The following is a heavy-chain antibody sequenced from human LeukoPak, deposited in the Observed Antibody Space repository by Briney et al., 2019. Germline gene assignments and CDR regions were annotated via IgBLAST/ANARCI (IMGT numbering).Heavy chain of an antibody. V-gene: IGHV4-59*01. CDR1: GGSISSYY. Sequence: PSETLSLTCTVSGGSISSYYWSWIRQPPGKGLEWIGYIYYSGSTNYNPSLKSRVTISVDTSKNQFSLKLSSVTAADTAVYYCARDRADWFGGSPAYYYGMDVWGQGTTVTVSS. D-gene: IGHD3-10*01. CDR3: ARDRADWFGGSPAYYYGMDV. CDR2: IYYSGST. J-gene: IGHJ6*02.